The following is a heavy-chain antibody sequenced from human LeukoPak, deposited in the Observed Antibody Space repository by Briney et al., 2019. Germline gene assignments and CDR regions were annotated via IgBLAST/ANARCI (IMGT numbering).Heavy chain of an antibody. D-gene: IGHD5-12*01. CDR3: ATSLGGYDFLDAFDI. CDR2: ISAYNGNT. V-gene: IGHV1-18*01. CDR1: GYTFTSYG. Sequence: ASVKVSCKASGYTFTSYGISWVRQAPGQGLEWMGWISAYNGNTNYAQKLQGRVTMTTDTSTSTAYMELRSLRSDDTAVCYCATSLGGYDFLDAFDIWGQGTMVTVSS. J-gene: IGHJ3*02.